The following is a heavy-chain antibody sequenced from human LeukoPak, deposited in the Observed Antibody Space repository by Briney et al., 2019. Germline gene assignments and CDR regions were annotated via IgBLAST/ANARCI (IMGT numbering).Heavy chain of an antibody. Sequence: SETLSLTCTVSGGSISSGSSYWNWIRQPAGKGLEWIGRIYTSGSTNYNPSLKSRVTISVDTAKNQFSLKLSSVTAADTAVYYCARDMVGATGDTDYWGQGTLVTVSS. D-gene: IGHD1-26*01. CDR2: IYTSGST. CDR3: ARDMVGATGDTDY. CDR1: GGSISSGSSY. V-gene: IGHV4-61*02. J-gene: IGHJ4*02.